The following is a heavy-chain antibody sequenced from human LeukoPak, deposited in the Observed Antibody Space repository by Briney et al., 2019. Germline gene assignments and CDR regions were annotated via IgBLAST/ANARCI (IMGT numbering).Heavy chain of an antibody. CDR3: ARAAGIWEHFDY. CDR1: GGSISSGGYY. J-gene: IGHJ4*02. V-gene: IGHV4-61*08. D-gene: IGHD1-26*01. Sequence: PSETLSLTCTVSGGSISSGGYYWSWIRQHPGKGLEWIGYIYYSGSTNYNPSLKSRVTISVDTSKNQFSLKLSSVTAADTAVYYCARAAGIWEHFDYWGQGTLVTVSS. CDR2: IYYSGST.